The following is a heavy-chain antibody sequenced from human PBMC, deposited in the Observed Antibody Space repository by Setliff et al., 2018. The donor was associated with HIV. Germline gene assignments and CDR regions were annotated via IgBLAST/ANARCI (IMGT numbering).Heavy chain of an antibody. Sequence: GGSLRLSCAASGLTFSSYAMSWVRQALGKGLEWVSRIYDSGDIWYADSVRGRFTISRDNTKNSLYLQMNNLRAEDTAVYYCVRDYMWAFDYWGQGTLVTVSS. CDR1: GLTFSSYA. J-gene: IGHJ4*02. CDR3: VRDYMWAFDY. CDR2: IYDSGDI. V-gene: IGHV3-23*01. D-gene: IGHD1-26*01.